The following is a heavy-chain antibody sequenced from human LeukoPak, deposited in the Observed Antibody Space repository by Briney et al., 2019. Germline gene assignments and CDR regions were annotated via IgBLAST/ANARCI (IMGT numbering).Heavy chain of an antibody. CDR1: GFTFSSYG. V-gene: IGHV3-30*18. CDR2: ISYDGSNK. CDR3: AKDRNWNLDY. D-gene: IGHD1-1*01. J-gene: IGHJ4*02. Sequence: PGRSLRLSCAASGFTFSSYGMHWVRQAPGKGLEWVAVISYDGSNKYYADSVKGRFTIPRDNSKNTLYLQMNSLRAEDTAVYYCAKDRNWNLDYWGQGTLVTVSS.